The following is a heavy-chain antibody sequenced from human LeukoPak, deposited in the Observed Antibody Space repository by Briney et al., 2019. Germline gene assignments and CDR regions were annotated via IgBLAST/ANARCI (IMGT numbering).Heavy chain of an antibody. CDR2: TNSGGTST. J-gene: IGHJ4*02. D-gene: IGHD2-8*01. CDR3: AKQSYARSLGE. V-gene: IGHV3-23*01. CDR1: GFPFSDFS. Sequence: PGGSLRLSCATSGFPFSDFSMSWVRQAPGKGLEWTSTTNSGGTSTYYAESVKGRSTISRDNSKNTLYLQMSSLRVEDTAVYYCAKQSYARSLGEGGPGTLVSVSS.